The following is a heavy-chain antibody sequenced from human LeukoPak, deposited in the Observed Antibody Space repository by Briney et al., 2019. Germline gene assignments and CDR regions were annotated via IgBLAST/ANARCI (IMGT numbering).Heavy chain of an antibody. CDR1: GYSFTNDW. CDR3: ARLGVTDNEFDY. CDR2: IYPADSDT. J-gene: IGHJ4*02. D-gene: IGHD1-1*01. Sequence: GESLKISCKASGYSFTNDWIGWVRQMPGKGLEWVGIIYPADSDTRYSPSFQGQVTFSADKSISTAYLQWSSLKASDTAVYYCARLGVTDNEFDYWGQGTLVTVSS. V-gene: IGHV5-51*01.